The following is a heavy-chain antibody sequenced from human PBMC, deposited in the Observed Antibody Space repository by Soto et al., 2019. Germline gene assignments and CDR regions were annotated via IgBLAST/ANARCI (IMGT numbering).Heavy chain of an antibody. J-gene: IGHJ4*02. Sequence: QVHLQESGPGLVKSSETLSLTCTVSGASLSSYFWSWIRQPAGKGLEWIGRIYSSGTTKYNPSLQTRLTMSIDKSRNHLVLNLKSMTAADTAGYYCARAYVEVSGPGGSYWGQGTLVTVS. CDR3: ARAYVEVSGPGGSY. CDR1: GASLSSYF. D-gene: IGHD6-19*01. V-gene: IGHV4-4*07. CDR2: IYSSGTT.